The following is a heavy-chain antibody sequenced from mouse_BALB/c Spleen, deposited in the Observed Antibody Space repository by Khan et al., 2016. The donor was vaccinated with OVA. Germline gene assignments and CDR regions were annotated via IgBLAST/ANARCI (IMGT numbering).Heavy chain of an antibody. D-gene: IGHD2-2*01. CDR1: GYTFTDFY. CDR2: IYPGSANT. CDR3: ARSGSGSFGF. V-gene: IGHV1-77*01. Sequence: QVRLQQSGAELARPGASVKLSCKTSGYTFTDFYINWVKQRTGQGLEGIGDIYPGSANTYYNEKFKGKATLTVDKSSSTAYMQLSSLTSEDSAVYFCARSGSGSFGFWGQGTLVTVSA. J-gene: IGHJ3*01.